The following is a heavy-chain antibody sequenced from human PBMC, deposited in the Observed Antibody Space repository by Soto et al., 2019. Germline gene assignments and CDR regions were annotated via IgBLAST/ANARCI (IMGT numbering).Heavy chain of an antibody. D-gene: IGHD6-19*01. Sequence: EVQLVESGGGLVKPGGSLRLSCAASGFTFSKAWMNWVRQAPGKGLEWVGLIKSKTDGGTTDYAAPVKGRFTISRDDSKNTLYLQMNSLKTEDTAVYYCSIVGGSGWVFDYWGQGTLVTVSP. CDR1: GFTFSKAW. CDR2: IKSKTDGGTT. V-gene: IGHV3-15*07. J-gene: IGHJ4*02. CDR3: SIVGGSGWVFDY.